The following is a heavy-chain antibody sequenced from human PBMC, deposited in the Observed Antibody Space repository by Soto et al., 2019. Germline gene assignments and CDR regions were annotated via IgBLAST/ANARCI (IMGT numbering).Heavy chain of an antibody. CDR2: IIPIFGTA. CDR1: GYTFTNYY. V-gene: IGHV1-46*01. D-gene: IGHD6-19*01. J-gene: IGHJ4*02. Sequence: GASVKVSCKASGYTFTNYYMHWVRQAPGQGLEWMGGIIPIFGTANYAQKFQGRVTITRDTSASTAYMELSSLRSEDAAVYYCARWLENFDYWGQGTLVTVSS. CDR3: ARWLENFDY.